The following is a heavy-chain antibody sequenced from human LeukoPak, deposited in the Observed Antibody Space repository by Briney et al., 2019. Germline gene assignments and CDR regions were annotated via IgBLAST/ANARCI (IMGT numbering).Heavy chain of an antibody. CDR2: ISSIGTSI. CDR1: GFTFSSYE. J-gene: IGHJ6*04. V-gene: IGHV3-48*03. CDR3: AELGITMIGGV. D-gene: IGHD3-10*02. Sequence: GGSLRLSCAASGFTFSSYEMNWVRQAPGKGLEWVSYISSIGTSIYYADSVKGRFTISRDNAKNSLYLQMNSLRVGDTAVYYCAELGITMIGGVWGKGTTVTISS.